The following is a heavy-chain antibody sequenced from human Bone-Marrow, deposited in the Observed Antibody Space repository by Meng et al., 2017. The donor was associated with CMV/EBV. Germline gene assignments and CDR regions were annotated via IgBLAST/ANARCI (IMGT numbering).Heavy chain of an antibody. V-gene: IGHV2-5*02. J-gene: IGHJ4*02. D-gene: IGHD1-26*01. CDR2: IYWDDDT. CDR3: GRTSRGYGGSYLH. Sequence: FSCFSRSLSCLGVGCVRPPPGSPLDWLALIYWDDDTRYSPSLNSRLTITNDSFRKQVVLQMTNMDPAYTATYSCGRTSRGYGGSYLHWGQGTLVTVSS. CDR1: CFSRSLSCLG.